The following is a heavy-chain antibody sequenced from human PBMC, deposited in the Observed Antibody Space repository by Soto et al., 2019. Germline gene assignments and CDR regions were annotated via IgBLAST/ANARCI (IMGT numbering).Heavy chain of an antibody. CDR3: ARLRGYSGYDYSSGFDP. J-gene: IGHJ5*02. CDR1: GGSISSYY. Sequence: SETLSLTCTVSGGSISSYYWSWIRQPPGKGLEWIGYIYYSGSTNYNPSLKSRVTISVDTSKNQFSLKLSSVTAADTAVYYCARLRGYSGYDYSSGFDPWGQGTLVTGSS. D-gene: IGHD5-12*01. V-gene: IGHV4-59*01. CDR2: IYYSGST.